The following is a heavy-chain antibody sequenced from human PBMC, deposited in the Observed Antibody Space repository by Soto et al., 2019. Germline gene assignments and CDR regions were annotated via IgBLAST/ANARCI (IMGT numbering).Heavy chain of an antibody. D-gene: IGHD1-7*01. V-gene: IGHV1-18*01. CDR3: ARENNWNYEVRGFGAFDI. J-gene: IGHJ3*02. Sequence: GASVKVSCKASGYTFTSYGIIWVRQAPGQGLEWMGWISAYNGNTNYAQKLQGRVTMTTDTSTSTAYMELRSLRSDDTAVYYCARENNWNYEVRGFGAFDIWGQGTMVTVSS. CDR1: GYTFTSYG. CDR2: ISAYNGNT.